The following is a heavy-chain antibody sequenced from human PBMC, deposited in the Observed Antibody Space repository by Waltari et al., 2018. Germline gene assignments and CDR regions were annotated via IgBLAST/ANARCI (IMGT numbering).Heavy chain of an antibody. Sequence: EEQLVESGGDLVKPGGSLRLSCAVSGFTFSSYSMNWVRQAPGKVLEWVSSISSTGHYTYYADSVRGRFTISRDNANNSLYLQMNNLRADDTAIYYCARGFWFTTVTTFTWFDPWGQGTLVTVSS. CDR1: GFTFSSYS. J-gene: IGHJ5*02. CDR2: ISSTGHYT. D-gene: IGHD4-17*01. CDR3: ARGFWFTTVTTFTWFDP. V-gene: IGHV3-21*01.